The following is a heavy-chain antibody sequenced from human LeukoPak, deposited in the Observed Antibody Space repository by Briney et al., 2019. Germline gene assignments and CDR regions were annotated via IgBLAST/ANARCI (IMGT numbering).Heavy chain of an antibody. D-gene: IGHD3-16*02. CDR2: IKSKTDGGTT. V-gene: IGHV3-15*01. CDR3: TTGDYVWGSYRYMDY. J-gene: IGHJ4*02. Sequence: GGSLRLSCAASGSTFSNAWMSWVSQAPGKGLEWVGRIKSKTDGGTTDYAAPVKGRFTISRDDSKNTLYLQMNSLKTEDTAVYYCTTGDYVWGSYRYMDYWGQGTLVTVSS. CDR1: GSTFSNAW.